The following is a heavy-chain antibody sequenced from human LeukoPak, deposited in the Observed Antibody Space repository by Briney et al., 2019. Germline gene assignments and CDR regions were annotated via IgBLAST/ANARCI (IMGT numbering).Heavy chain of an antibody. Sequence: GGSLRLSCAASGFTFSDYYMSWIRQAPGKGLEWVSYISSSGSTLYYADSVKGRFTISRDNSKNTLYLQMNSLRAEDTAVYYCAGAIAAHAFDIWGQGTMVTVSS. CDR3: AGAIAAHAFDI. CDR2: ISSSGSTL. CDR1: GFTFSDYY. J-gene: IGHJ3*02. D-gene: IGHD6-6*01. V-gene: IGHV3-11*01.